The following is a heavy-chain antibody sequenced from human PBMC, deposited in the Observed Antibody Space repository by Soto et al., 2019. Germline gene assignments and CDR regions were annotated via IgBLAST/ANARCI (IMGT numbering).Heavy chain of an antibody. CDR2: INSDGSST. V-gene: IGHV3-74*01. Sequence: PGVSHRVSSTAAEFTFRSYWMHWVRQAPGKWLVWVSRINSDGSSTSYADSVKGRFTISRDNAKNTLYLQMNSLRAEDTAVYYCARDEYYDILTGYFRPGMDVWGQGTTVTVSS. J-gene: IGHJ6*02. CDR3: ARDEYYDILTGYFRPGMDV. CDR1: EFTFRSYW. D-gene: IGHD3-9*01.